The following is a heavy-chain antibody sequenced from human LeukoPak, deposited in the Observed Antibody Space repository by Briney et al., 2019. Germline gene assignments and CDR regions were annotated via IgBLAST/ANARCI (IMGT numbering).Heavy chain of an antibody. V-gene: IGHV3-48*01. CDR1: EFTFSSYS. D-gene: IGHD2-15*01. CDR3: ARGGYYFDY. J-gene: IGHJ4*02. Sequence: PGGSLRLSCAASEFTFSSYSMNWVRQAPGKGLEWVSYISGSSSTIYYADSVKGRFTISRDNAKNSLYLQMNSLRAEDTAVYYCARGGYYFDYWGQGTLVTVSS. CDR2: ISGSSSTI.